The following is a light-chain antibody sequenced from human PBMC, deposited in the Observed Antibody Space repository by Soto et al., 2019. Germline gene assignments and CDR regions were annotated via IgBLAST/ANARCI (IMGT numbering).Light chain of an antibody. J-gene: IGKJ1*01. CDR1: QSVSTN. Sequence: EIRVSQSPATLSVSTGASATLSCRASQSVSTNLAWYQQKPGQVPRVLIYGASTRATEIPARFSGSGSGTEFTLTIDSLQSEDFAVYYCQQYNNWPRTFGQGTKV. V-gene: IGKV3-15*01. CDR2: GAS. CDR3: QQYNNWPRT.